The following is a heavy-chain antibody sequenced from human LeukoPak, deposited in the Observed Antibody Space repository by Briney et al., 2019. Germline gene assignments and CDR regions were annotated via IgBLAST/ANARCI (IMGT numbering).Heavy chain of an antibody. CDR3: ARALSEWRQSDY. J-gene: IGHJ4*02. V-gene: IGHV3-48*02. Sequence: PGGSLRLSCAASGFTFNSYRMNWVRQAPGKGLEWISDISSSGSTTHYADSVKGRFTISRDNAKNSLFLQMNSLRQEDTAVYYCARALSEWRQSDYWGQGTLVTVSS. D-gene: IGHD5-24*01. CDR2: ISSSGSTT. CDR1: GFTFNSYR.